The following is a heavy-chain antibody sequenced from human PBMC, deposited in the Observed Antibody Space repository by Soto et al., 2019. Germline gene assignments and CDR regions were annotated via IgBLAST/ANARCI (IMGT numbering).Heavy chain of an antibody. J-gene: IGHJ5*02. D-gene: IGHD6-19*01. CDR3: ARDSALPGAVAGIGWFDP. CDR1: GFTFSSYA. Sequence: QVQLVESGGGVVQPGRSLRLSCAASGFTFSSYAMHWVRQAPGKGLEWVAVISYDGSNKYYADSVKGRFTISRDNSKNTLYLQMNSLRAEDTAVYYCARDSALPGAVAGIGWFDPWGQGTLVTVSS. V-gene: IGHV3-30-3*01. CDR2: ISYDGSNK.